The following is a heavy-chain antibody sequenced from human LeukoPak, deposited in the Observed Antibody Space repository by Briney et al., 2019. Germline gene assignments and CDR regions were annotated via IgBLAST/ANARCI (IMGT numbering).Heavy chain of an antibody. CDR3: ARDSGYCSSTSCFTGVFDP. CDR2: ISSSGSTI. Sequence: GGSLRLSCAASGFTFSSYEMNWVRQAPGKGLEWVPYISSSGSTIYYADSVKGRFTISRDNAKNSLYLQMNSLRAEDTAVYYCARDSGYCSSTSCFTGVFDPWGQGTLVTVSS. CDR1: GFTFSSYE. D-gene: IGHD2-2*02. V-gene: IGHV3-48*03. J-gene: IGHJ5*02.